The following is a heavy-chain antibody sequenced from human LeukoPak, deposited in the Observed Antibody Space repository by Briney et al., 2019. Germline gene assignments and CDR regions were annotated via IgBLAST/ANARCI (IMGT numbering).Heavy chain of an antibody. V-gene: IGHV4-59*01. Sequence: SETLSLTYTVSRASISSYYWSWIRQPPGKGLEWIGYIYYTGNSNYNPSLKSRVTMSVDTSKNQFSLKLSSVTAADTAVYYCAKYSSGYDLDFWGRGTLVTVSS. CDR1: RASISSYY. D-gene: IGHD5-18*01. CDR2: IYYTGNS. CDR3: AKYSSGYDLDF. J-gene: IGHJ4*02.